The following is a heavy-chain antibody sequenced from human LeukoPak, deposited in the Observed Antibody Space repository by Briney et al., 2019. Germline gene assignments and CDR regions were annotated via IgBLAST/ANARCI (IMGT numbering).Heavy chain of an antibody. Sequence: PSETLSLTCTVSSGSISNYYWSWIRQPPGKGLEWIGYISYSGSTKYNPSLKSRVTMSVDTSKNQFSLKLSSVTAADTAMYYCARASYNYGSGSLDYWGRGTLVTVSS. D-gene: IGHD5-18*01. V-gene: IGHV4-59*01. J-gene: IGHJ4*02. CDR2: ISYSGST. CDR3: ARASYNYGSGSLDY. CDR1: SGSISNYY.